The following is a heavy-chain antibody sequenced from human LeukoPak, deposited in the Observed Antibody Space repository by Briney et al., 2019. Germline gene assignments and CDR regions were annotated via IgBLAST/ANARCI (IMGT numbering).Heavy chain of an antibody. CDR3: AKAENSGPLGYYFDY. Sequence: TSETLSLTCTVSGGSISSYYWSWIRQPAGKGLEWIGRIYSSGSTNYNPSLKSRVTMSVDTSKNQFSLKLSSVTAADMALYYCAKAENSGPLGYYFDYWGQGTLVTVSS. CDR2: IYSSGST. J-gene: IGHJ4*02. D-gene: IGHD1-26*01. CDR1: GGSISSYY. V-gene: IGHV4-4*07.